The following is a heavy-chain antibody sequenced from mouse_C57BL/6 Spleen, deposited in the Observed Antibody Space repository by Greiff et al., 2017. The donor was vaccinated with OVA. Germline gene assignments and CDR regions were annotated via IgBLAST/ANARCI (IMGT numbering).Heavy chain of an antibody. D-gene: IGHD1-1*01. CDR1: GFTFSSYA. J-gene: IGHJ2*01. CDR2: ISDGGSYT. Sequence: EVMLVESGGGLVKPGGSLKLSCAASGFTFSSYAMSWVRQTPEKRLEWVATISDGGSYTYYPDNVKGRFTISRDNAKNNRYLQMSHLKSEDTAMYYCARERGGGSSYPYYFDYWGQGTTLTVSS. V-gene: IGHV5-4*01. CDR3: ARERGGGSSYPYYFDY.